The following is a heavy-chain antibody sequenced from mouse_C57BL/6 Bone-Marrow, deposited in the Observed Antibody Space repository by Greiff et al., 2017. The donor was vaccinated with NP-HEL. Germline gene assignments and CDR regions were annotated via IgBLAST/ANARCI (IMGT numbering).Heavy chain of an antibody. CDR1: GFTFSDYG. V-gene: IGHV5-17*03. J-gene: IGHJ3*01. CDR3: VRPPIYYDEHSFAY. Sequence: EVMLVESGGGLVKPGGSLKLSCAASGFTFSDYGMHWVRQAPEKGLEWVAYISSGSSTIYYADTVKGRFTISRDNAKNTLCLQMTSRRSEDTAMYDTVRPPIYYDEHSFAYLGQEALVTSSA. D-gene: IGHD2-4*01. CDR2: ISSGSSTI.